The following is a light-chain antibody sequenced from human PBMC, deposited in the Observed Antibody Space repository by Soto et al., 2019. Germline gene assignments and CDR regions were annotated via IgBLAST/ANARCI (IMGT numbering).Light chain of an antibody. J-gene: IGKJ2*01. CDR2: WAS. Sequence: DIVMTQSPDSLAVSLGERATINCKSSQSVFYSSNNKNYLAWFQQKPGQPPKLLIYWASTRESGVPDRFSGSGSGTDFSLTINSLQAGDVAVYYCQQYYITPYTFGQGTKLEI. CDR3: QQYYITPYT. CDR1: QSVFYSSNNKNY. V-gene: IGKV4-1*01.